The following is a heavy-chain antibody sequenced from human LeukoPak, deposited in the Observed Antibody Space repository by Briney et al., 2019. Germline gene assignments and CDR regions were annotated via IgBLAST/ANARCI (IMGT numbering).Heavy chain of an antibody. D-gene: IGHD3-16*01. CDR2: ISGSGDNT. Sequence: GGSLRLSCAASGFTFSSYAMSWVRQAPGKGLEWVSGISGSGDNTYYADSVKGRFTISRDNSKNTLYLQMNSLRAEDTAVYYCAMGGLAFDYWGQGTLVTVSS. J-gene: IGHJ4*02. V-gene: IGHV3-23*01. CDR3: AMGGLAFDY. CDR1: GFTFSSYA.